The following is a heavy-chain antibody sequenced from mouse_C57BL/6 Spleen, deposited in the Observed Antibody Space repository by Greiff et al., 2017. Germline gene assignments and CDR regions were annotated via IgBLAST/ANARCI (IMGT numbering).Heavy chain of an antibody. CDR2: INYDGSST. D-gene: IGHD4-1*01. CDR1: GFTFSDYY. J-gene: IGHJ2*01. Sequence: EVQGVASEGGLVQPGSSMKLSCTASGFTFSDYYMAWVRQVPEKGLEWVANINYDGSSTYYLDSLKSRFIISRDNAKNILYLQMSSLKSEDTATYYCAREGTGSYLDYWGQGTTLTVSS. CDR3: AREGTGSYLDY. V-gene: IGHV5-16*01.